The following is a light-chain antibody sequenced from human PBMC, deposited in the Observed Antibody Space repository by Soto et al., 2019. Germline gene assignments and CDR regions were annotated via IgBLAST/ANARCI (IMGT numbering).Light chain of an antibody. CDR1: QGISNY. V-gene: IGKV1-27*01. CDR2: AAS. CDR3: LKYNSAPWT. J-gene: IGKJ1*01. Sequence: DIQMTQSPSSLSASVGDRVTITCRASQGISNYLAWYHQKPGKVPTLLIYAASTLQSGVPSRFSGSGSGTDFTLTISSLQPEDVATYYCLKYNSAPWTFGQVTKVEIK.